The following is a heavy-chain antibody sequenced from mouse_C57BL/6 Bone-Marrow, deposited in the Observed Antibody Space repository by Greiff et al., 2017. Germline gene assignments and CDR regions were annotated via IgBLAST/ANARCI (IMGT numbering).Heavy chain of an antibody. CDR2: IYPRSGNT. Sequence: VKLQESGAELARPGASVKLSCQASGYTFTSYGISWVKQRTGQGLEWIGEIYPRSGNTYYNEKFKGKATLTADKSSSTAYMELRSLTSEDSAVYFCAREGNYYSYYAMDYWGQGTSVTVSS. J-gene: IGHJ4*01. D-gene: IGHD2-1*01. V-gene: IGHV1-81*01. CDR3: AREGNYYSYYAMDY. CDR1: GYTFTSYG.